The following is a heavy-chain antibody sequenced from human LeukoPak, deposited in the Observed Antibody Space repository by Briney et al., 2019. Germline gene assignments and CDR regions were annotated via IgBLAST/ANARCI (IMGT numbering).Heavy chain of an antibody. CDR2: SRDRANGYTP. CDR3: TRGGTSSVAYYYHMDV. J-gene: IGHJ6*02. CDR1: GFTFSGRY. Sequence: GGSLRLSCTASGFTFSGRYMDWVRQAPGKGLEWVGRSRDRANGYTPEYAASVRGRFTISKDDSETSMYLQMNSLKTEDSAVYYCTRGGTSSVAYYYHMDVWGQGTTVTVSS. V-gene: IGHV3-72*01. D-gene: IGHD1-26*01.